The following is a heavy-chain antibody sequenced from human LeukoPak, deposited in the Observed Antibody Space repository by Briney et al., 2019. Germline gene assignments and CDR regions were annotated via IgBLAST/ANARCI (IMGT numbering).Heavy chain of an antibody. CDR1: GYTFSSYA. CDR3: ARAGVVEMATIGFDY. D-gene: IGHD5-24*01. CDR2: INAGTGQT. J-gene: IGHJ4*02. Sequence: ASVKVSCKASGYTFSSYAIHWVRQAPGQRLEWMGWINAGTGQTKYSQKFQRRVTITRDTSASTAYMELSSLRSEDTAMYSCARAGVVEMATIGFDYWGLGTLVTVSS. V-gene: IGHV1-3*01.